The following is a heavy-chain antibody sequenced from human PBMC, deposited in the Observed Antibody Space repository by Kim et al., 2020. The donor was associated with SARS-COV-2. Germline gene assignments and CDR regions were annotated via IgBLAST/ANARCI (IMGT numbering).Heavy chain of an antibody. J-gene: IGHJ4*02. Sequence: PSLKSPVTISVEPSKNQFSLKLSSVTAADTAVYYCARDGYDYGDLYYFDYWGQGTLVTVSS. V-gene: IGHV4-39*07. D-gene: IGHD4-17*01. CDR3: ARDGYDYGDLYYFDY.